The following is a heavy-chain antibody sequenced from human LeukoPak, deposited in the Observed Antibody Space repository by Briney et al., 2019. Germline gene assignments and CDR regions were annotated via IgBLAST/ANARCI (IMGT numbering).Heavy chain of an antibody. V-gene: IGHV5-51*01. D-gene: IGHD3-10*01. J-gene: IGHJ6*03. CDR1: GYSLTDYW. CDR3: ARHADYGSGRAYYMDV. CDR2: IYPGDSDT. Sequence: GESLKISCKGSGYSLTDYWIGRVRQMPGKGLEWMGIIYPGDSDTRYSPSFQGQVTISADKYISTAYLQWSSLKASDTAMYYCARHADYGSGRAYYMDVWGKGTTVTVSS.